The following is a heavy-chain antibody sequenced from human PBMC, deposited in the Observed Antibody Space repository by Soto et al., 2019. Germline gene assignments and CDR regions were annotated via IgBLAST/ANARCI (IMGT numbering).Heavy chain of an antibody. CDR2: IWYDGSNK. Sequence: QVQLVESGGGMVQPGRSLRLSCAASGFTFSSYGMHWVRQAPGKGLEWVAVIWYDGSNKYYADSVKGRFTISRDNSKNTLYLQMNSLRAEDTAVYYCAREEYYGSGSTDYWGQGTLVTVSS. J-gene: IGHJ4*02. CDR1: GFTFSSYG. V-gene: IGHV3-33*01. CDR3: AREEYYGSGSTDY. D-gene: IGHD3-10*01.